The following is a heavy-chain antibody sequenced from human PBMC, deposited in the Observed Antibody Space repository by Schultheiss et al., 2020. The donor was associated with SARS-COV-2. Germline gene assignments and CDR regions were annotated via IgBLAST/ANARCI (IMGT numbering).Heavy chain of an antibody. Sequence: SETLSLTCTVSGGSISSGGYYWSWIRQPPGKGLEWIGEINHSGSTNYNPSLKSRVTISVDTSKNQFSLKLSSVTAADTAVYYCARDSGWYGAFDYWGQGALVTVSS. CDR3: ARDSGWYGAFDY. V-gene: IGHV4-39*07. D-gene: IGHD6-19*01. J-gene: IGHJ4*02. CDR2: INHSGST. CDR1: GGSISSGGYY.